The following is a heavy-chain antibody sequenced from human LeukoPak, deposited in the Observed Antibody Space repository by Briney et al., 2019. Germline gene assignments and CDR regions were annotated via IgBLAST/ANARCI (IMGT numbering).Heavy chain of an antibody. CDR1: GYTFTSYG. Sequence: GASVKVSCKASGYTFTSYGISWVRQAPGQGLEWMGWISAYSGGTNYAQKFQGRVTMTRDTSISTAYMELSRLRSDDTAVYYCARMWFGELSGYYYYYMDVWGKGTTVTISS. D-gene: IGHD3-10*01. CDR3: ARMWFGELSGYYYYYMDV. V-gene: IGHV1-2*02. CDR2: ISAYSGGT. J-gene: IGHJ6*03.